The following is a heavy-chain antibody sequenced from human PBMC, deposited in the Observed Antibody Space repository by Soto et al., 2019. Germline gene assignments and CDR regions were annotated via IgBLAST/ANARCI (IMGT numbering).Heavy chain of an antibody. J-gene: IGHJ4*02. CDR3: ARGGYSGYAR. V-gene: IGHV4-34*01. D-gene: IGHD5-12*01. CDR2: ISHSGST. Sequence: QVQLQQWGAGLLKPSETLSLTCAVYGGSFSGYYWSWIRQPPGKGLEWIGEISHSGSTNYNPSLKSRVTISVDTSKNQFSLKLSSVTAADTAVYYCARGGYSGYARWGQGTLVTVSS. CDR1: GGSFSGYY.